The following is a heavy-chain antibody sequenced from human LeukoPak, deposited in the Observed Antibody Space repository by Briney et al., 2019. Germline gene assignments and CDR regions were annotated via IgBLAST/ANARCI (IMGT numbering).Heavy chain of an antibody. CDR2: TSSTGVST. CDR3: AKDPGVVPAHYFDY. CDR1: GLTFSSYA. J-gene: IGHJ4*02. Sequence: GVSLRLSCAASGLTFSSYAMNWVRQAPGKGLEWVSGTSSTGVSTFYADSVKGRFTVSRDNSKNTPPLQMNSLRAEDTAVYYCAKDPGVVPAHYFDYWGQGTLVTVSS. D-gene: IGHD2-2*01. V-gene: IGHV3-23*01.